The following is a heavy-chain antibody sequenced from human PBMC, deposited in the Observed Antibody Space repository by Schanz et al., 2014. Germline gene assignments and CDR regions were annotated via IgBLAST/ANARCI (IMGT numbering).Heavy chain of an antibody. CDR2: IKSDGSST. CDR1: TSIFNHAW. Sequence: EVQLVESGGGLVKPGGSLRLSCAASTSIFNHAWMSWVRQAPGKGLVWVSRIKSDGSSTSYADSVKGRFTISRDNAKNSLYLQMNSLRAEDTAVYYCARIGGSVFDYWAQGTLVTVSS. CDR3: ARIGGSVFDY. D-gene: IGHD3-10*01. J-gene: IGHJ4*02. V-gene: IGHV3-74*02.